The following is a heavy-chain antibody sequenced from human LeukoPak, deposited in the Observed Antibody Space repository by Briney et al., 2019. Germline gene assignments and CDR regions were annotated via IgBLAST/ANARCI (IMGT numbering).Heavy chain of an antibody. CDR2: INPNSGGT. J-gene: IGHJ4*02. V-gene: IGHV1-2*06. D-gene: IGHD2-15*01. CDR3: ARVDVVRSGGSCYLCAPDY. CDR1: GYTFTGYY. Sequence: GASVKVSCRASGYTFTGYYMHWVRQAPGQGLEWMGRINPNSGGTNYAQKLQGRVTMTTDTSTSTAYMELRSLRSDDTAVYYCARVDVVRSGGSCYLCAPDYWGQGTLVTVSS.